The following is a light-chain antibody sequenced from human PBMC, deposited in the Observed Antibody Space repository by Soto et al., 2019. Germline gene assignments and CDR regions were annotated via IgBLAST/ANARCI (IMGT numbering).Light chain of an antibody. V-gene: IGKV3-15*01. J-gene: IGKJ1*01. Sequence: EIVMTQSPGTLSVSPGERATLSCRASQSVNSNLAWYQQKPCQSPRLLIYDAATRATDIPARFSGSGSGTKFTLTISSLQSEDFAVYYCQQYNDWPRTFGQGTKVEIK. CDR2: DAA. CDR3: QQYNDWPRT. CDR1: QSVNSN.